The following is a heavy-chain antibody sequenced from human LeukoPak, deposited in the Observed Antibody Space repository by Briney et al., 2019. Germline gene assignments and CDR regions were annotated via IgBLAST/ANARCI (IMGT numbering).Heavy chain of an antibody. CDR2: ITGSGFST. V-gene: IGHV3-23*01. D-gene: IGHD3-22*01. CDR3: PKDHDSSGYYYQNWFDP. J-gene: IGHJ5*02. Sequence: PGGSLRLSCAASGFTFSNYAMTWVRQAPGKGLEWVSSITGSGFSTYYADSVKGRFTISRDNSKNTLYLQMNSLTAEDTPVCSFPKDHDSSGYYYQNWFDPWGQGTLVPVSS. CDR1: GFTFSNYA.